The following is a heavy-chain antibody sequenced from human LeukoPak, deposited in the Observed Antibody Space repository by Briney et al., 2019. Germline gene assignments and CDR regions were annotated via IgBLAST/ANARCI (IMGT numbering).Heavy chain of an antibody. CDR1: GFTFSSYW. J-gene: IGHJ4*02. CDR3: ARDPFAMVRRVINDY. CDR2: IKQDGSEK. D-gene: IGHD3-10*01. Sequence: GGSLRLSCAASGFTFSSYWMSWVRQAPGKGLEWVANIKQDGSEKYYVDSVKGRFTISRDNAKNSLYLQMNSLRAEDTAVYYCARDPFAMVRRVINDYWGQGTLVTVSS. V-gene: IGHV3-7*01.